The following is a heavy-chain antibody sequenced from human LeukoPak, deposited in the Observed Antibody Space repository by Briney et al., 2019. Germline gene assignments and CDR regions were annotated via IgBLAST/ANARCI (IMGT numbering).Heavy chain of an antibody. V-gene: IGHV3-23*01. D-gene: IGHD5-24*01. Sequence: GGSLRLSCAASGFTFSSYGMSWVRQAPGKGLEWVSAIGGSGTSTYYADSVKGRFTISRGNSKNTLYLQMNSLRVEDTAVYYCAKLELATIFWGQGTLVTVSS. J-gene: IGHJ4*02. CDR1: GFTFSSYG. CDR2: IGGSGTST. CDR3: AKLELATIF.